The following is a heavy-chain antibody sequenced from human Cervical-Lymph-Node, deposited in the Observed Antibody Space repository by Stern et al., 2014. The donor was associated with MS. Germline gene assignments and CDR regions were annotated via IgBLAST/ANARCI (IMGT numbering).Heavy chain of an antibody. V-gene: IGHV1-69*01. CDR1: GGTFSSYA. CDR2: IIPIFGTA. Sequence: EQLVESGAEVKKPGSSVKVSCKASGGTFSSYAISWVRQAHRQGLEWMGGIIPIFGTANYAQQFKGRATITPDESTSTAYMELSSLRSEDTAVYYCARGELKEGLVRGMDVWGQGTTVTVSS. CDR3: ARGELKEGLVRGMDV. D-gene: IGHD1-26*01. J-gene: IGHJ6*02.